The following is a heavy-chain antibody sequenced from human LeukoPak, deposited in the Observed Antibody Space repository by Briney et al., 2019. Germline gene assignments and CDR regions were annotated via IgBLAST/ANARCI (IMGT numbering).Heavy chain of an antibody. Sequence: SETPSLTCTVSGGSISSYYWSWIRQPPGKGLEWIGYIYYSGSTNYNPSLKSRVTISVDTSKNQFSLKLSSVTAADTAVYYCARGTGYSSGWFAYWGQGTLVTVSS. D-gene: IGHD6-19*01. CDR2: IYYSGST. CDR3: ARGTGYSSGWFAY. CDR1: GGSISSYY. V-gene: IGHV4-59*01. J-gene: IGHJ5*01.